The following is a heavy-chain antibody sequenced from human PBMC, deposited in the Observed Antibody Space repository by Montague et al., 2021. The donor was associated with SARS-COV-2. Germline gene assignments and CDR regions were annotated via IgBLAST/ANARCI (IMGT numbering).Heavy chain of an antibody. CDR3: ARAGGFYDYWSGYSSSAGFFDP. V-gene: IGHV4-59*02. D-gene: IGHD3-3*01. CDR1: GGSVSSYY. Sequence: SETLSLTCTVSGGSVSSYYWSWIRQSPGKGLQWLGYIYYSGSTDYNPSLTSRVTMSVDTSKNQLSLRLNSVTTADTAVYFCARAGGFYDYWSGYSSSAGFFDPWGQGTLVTVSS. J-gene: IGHJ5*02. CDR2: IYYSGST.